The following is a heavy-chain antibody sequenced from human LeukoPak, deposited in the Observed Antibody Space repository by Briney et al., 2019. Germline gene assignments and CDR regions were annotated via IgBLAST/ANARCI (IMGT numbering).Heavy chain of an antibody. CDR1: GYSISSGYY. CDR3: ARDGMVRGVTRGWFDP. CDR2: IYHSGST. J-gene: IGHJ5*02. V-gene: IGHV4-38-2*02. Sequence: SETLSLTCTVSGYSISSGYYWGWIRQPPGTGLEWIGSIYHSGSTYYNPSLKSRVTISVDTSKNQFSLKLSSVTAADTAVYYCARDGMVRGVTRGWFDPWGQGTLVTVSS. D-gene: IGHD3-10*01.